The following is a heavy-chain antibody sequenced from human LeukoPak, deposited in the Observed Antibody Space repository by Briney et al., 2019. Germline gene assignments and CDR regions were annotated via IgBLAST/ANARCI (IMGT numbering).Heavy chain of an antibody. D-gene: IGHD5-24*01. CDR1: GGSFSGYY. CDR2: INHSGST. J-gene: IGHJ4*02. CDR3: ARGDGYNIHYFDY. Sequence: SETLSLTCAVYGGSFSGYYWSWNRQPPGKGLEWIGEINHSGSTNYNPSLKSRVTISVDTSKNQFSLKLSSVTAADTAVYYCARGDGYNIHYFDYWGQGTLVTVSS. V-gene: IGHV4-34*01.